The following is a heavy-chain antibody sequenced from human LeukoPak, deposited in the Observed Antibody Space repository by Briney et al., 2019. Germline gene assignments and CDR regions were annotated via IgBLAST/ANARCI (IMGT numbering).Heavy chain of an antibody. CDR2: IIPIFGTA. CDR1: GGTFSSYA. V-gene: IGHV1-69*06. J-gene: IGHJ3*02. CDR3: ARAACSGGSCYFPDAFDI. D-gene: IGHD2-15*01. Sequence: GASVKVSCKASGGTFSSYAISWVRQAPGQGLEWMGGIIPIFGTANYAQKFQGRVTITADKSTSTAYMELSSLRSEDTAVYYCARAACSGGSCYFPDAFDIWGQGTTVTISS.